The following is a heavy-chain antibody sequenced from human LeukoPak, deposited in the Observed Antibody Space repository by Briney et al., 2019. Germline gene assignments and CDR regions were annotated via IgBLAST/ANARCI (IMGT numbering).Heavy chain of an antibody. D-gene: IGHD1-26*01. CDR3: VRGRELLREWFDP. J-gene: IGHJ5*02. V-gene: IGHV3-30-3*01. CDR1: GFTFSSYA. Sequence: GGSLRLSCAASGFTFSSYAMHWVRQAPGKGLEWVAVISYDGSNKYYADSVKGRFTISRDNSKNTLYLQMNSLRAVDTAVYYCVRGRELLREWFDPWGQGTLVTVSS. CDR2: ISYDGSNK.